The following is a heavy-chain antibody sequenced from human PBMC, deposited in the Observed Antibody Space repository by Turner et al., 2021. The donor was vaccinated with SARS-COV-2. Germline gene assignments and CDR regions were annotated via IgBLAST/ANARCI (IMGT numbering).Heavy chain of an antibody. Sequence: QLQLQESVPGLVKSSETLSLTCTVSGRSISSSRYYWGWIRPPPGKGQEWIGSMYYSGSTYYNPSLKSRVTISVDTSKNQFSLKLSSVTAADTAVYYCARLDYDFWSGYYTGWFDPWGQGTLVTVSS. CDR2: MYYSGST. J-gene: IGHJ5*02. V-gene: IGHV4-39*01. D-gene: IGHD3-3*01. CDR3: ARLDYDFWSGYYTGWFDP. CDR1: GRSISSSRYY.